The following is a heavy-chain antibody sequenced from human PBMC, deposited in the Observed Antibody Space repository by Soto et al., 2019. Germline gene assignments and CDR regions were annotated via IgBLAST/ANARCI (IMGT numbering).Heavy chain of an antibody. J-gene: IGHJ4*02. D-gene: IGHD3-16*02. CDR2: IYYSGST. Sequence: QVQLQESGPGLVKPSQTLSLTCTVSGGSISSGDYYWSWIRQPPGKGLEWIGYIYYSGSTYYNPSLKSRVTISVDTSKNQFSLKLSSVTAADTAVYYCARYGAPLGELSSYYFDYWGQGTLVTVSS. V-gene: IGHV4-30-4*01. CDR1: GGSISSGDYY. CDR3: ARYGAPLGELSSYYFDY.